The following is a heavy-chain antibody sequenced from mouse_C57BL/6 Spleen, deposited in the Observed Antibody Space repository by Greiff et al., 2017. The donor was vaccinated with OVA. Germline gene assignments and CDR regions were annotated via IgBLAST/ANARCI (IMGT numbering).Heavy chain of an antibody. D-gene: IGHD1-1*01. Sequence: EVKLMESGGGLVKPGGSLKLSCAASGFTFSDYGMHWVRQAPEKGLEWVAYISSGSSTIYYADTVKGRFTISRDNAKNTLFLQMTSLRSEDTAMYYCARPTTVVATDYAMDYWGQGTSVTVSS. V-gene: IGHV5-17*01. J-gene: IGHJ4*01. CDR2: ISSGSSTI. CDR1: GFTFSDYG. CDR3: ARPTTVVATDYAMDY.